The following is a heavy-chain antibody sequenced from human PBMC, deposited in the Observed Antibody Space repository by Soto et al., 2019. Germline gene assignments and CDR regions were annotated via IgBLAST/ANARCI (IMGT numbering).Heavy chain of an antibody. D-gene: IGHD2-15*01. V-gene: IGHV3-23*01. Sequence: GESLKISCAASGFTFSSYAMSWVRQAPGKGLEWVSAISGSGGSTYYADSVKGRFTISRDNSKNTLYLQMNSLRAEDTAVYYCAKDQEVVVVVAATWGQGTLVTVSS. CDR1: GFTFSSYA. CDR2: ISGSGGST. J-gene: IGHJ4*02. CDR3: AKDQEVVVVVAAT.